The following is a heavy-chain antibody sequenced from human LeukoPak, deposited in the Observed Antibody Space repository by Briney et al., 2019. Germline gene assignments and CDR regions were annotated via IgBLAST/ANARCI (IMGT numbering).Heavy chain of an antibody. J-gene: IGHJ3*02. V-gene: IGHV4-34*01. D-gene: IGHD3-22*01. CDR2: INHSGST. CDR3: ARGPAARNGSTYYYDSSGYYGAFDI. CDR1: GGSFSGYY. Sequence: SETLSLTCAVYGGSFSGYYWSWIRQPPGKGLEWIGEINHSGSTNYNPSLKSRVTISVDTSKNQFSLKLSSVTAADTAVYYCARGPAARNGSTYYYDSSGYYGAFDIWGQGTMVTVSS.